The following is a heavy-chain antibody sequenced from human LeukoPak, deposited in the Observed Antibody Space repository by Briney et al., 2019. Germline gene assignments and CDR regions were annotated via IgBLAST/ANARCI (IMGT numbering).Heavy chain of an antibody. CDR1: GYTFSGFY. Sequence: EASVKVSCKASGYTFSGFYMHWVRQAPGQGLEWMGWINPTTGGTNYAQKFQGRVTMTRDTSISTAYMEMSSLISDDTAVYYCATVAVRSTSWYVNYWGQGTLVTVSS. D-gene: IGHD6-13*01. J-gene: IGHJ4*02. V-gene: IGHV1-2*02. CDR2: INPTTGGT. CDR3: ATVAVRSTSWYVNY.